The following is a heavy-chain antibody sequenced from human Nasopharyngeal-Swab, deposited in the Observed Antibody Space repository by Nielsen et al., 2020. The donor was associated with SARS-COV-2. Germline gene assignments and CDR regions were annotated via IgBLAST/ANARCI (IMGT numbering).Heavy chain of an antibody. CDR3: AKDRGYCSGATCYDSYYYLDF. CDR1: GFTFSSHA. V-gene: IGHV3-23*01. D-gene: IGHD2-2*01. Sequence: ESLKISCAASGFTFSSHAMSWVRQAPGKGLEWVSAISGSGPTSYYADFVKGRFTMSRDNSQNTLYLQMNSLRAEDTAVYYCAKDRGYCSGATCYDSYYYLDFWGKGTTVTVSS. CDR2: ISGSGPTS. J-gene: IGHJ6*03.